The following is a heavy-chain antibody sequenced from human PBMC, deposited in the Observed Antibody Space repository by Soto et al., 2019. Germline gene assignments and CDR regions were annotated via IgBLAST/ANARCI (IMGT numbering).Heavy chain of an antibody. D-gene: IGHD5-18*01. Sequence: SETLCLTCFICGASIRAKYWSWLRQSAEKGLESIGRISNGGTTIYNPSLESRVTMSLDTSKTHFSLKLTSVTAADTAVYYCATKPGYGGWFEQWGQGTLMRVSS. CDR3: ATKPGYGGWFEQ. V-gene: IGHV4-4*07. CDR2: ISNGGTT. CDR1: GASIRAKY. J-gene: IGHJ5*02.